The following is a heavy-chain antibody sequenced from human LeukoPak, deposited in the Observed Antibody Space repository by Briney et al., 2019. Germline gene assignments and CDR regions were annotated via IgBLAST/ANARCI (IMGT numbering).Heavy chain of an antibody. CDR1: GGTFSSYT. CDR2: IIPILGIA. Sequence: SVKVSCKASGGTFSSYTISWVRQAPGQGLEWMGRIIPILGIANYAQKFQGRVTITADKSTSTAYVELSSLRSGDTAVYYCASTDSSGWYYFDYWGQGTLVTVSS. V-gene: IGHV1-69*02. D-gene: IGHD6-19*01. CDR3: ASTDSSGWYYFDY. J-gene: IGHJ4*02.